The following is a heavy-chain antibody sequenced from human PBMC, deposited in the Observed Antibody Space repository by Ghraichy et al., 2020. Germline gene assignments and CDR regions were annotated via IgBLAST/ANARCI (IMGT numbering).Heavy chain of an antibody. CDR1: GFTFSSYW. V-gene: IGHV3-7*03. CDR3: ASEYYELRFLENDAFDI. Sequence: GGSLRLSCAASGFTFSSYWMSWVRQAPGKGLEWVANIKQDGSEKYYVDSVKGRFTIFRDNAKNSLYLQMNSLRAEDTAVYYCASEYYELRFLENDAFDIWVHGTMVTVSS. D-gene: IGHD3-3*01. J-gene: IGHJ3*02. CDR2: IKQDGSEK.